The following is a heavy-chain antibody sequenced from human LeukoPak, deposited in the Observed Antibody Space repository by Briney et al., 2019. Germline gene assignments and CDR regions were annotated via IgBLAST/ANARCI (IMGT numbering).Heavy chain of an antibody. J-gene: IGHJ5*02. CDR1: GGSISSYY. Sequence: PSETLSLTCTVSGGSISSYYWSWIRQPPGKGLEWIGEINHSGSTNYNPSLKSRVTISVDTSKNQFSLKLSSVTAADTAVYYCARVRRWLQLKGGWFDPWGQGTLVTVSS. D-gene: IGHD5-24*01. CDR3: ARVRRWLQLKGGWFDP. V-gene: IGHV4-34*01. CDR2: INHSGST.